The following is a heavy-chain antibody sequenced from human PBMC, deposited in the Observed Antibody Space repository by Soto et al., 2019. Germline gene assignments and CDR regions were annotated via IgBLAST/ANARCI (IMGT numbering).Heavy chain of an antibody. CDR3: TTGLLFDY. V-gene: IGHV3-15*04. D-gene: IGHD2-15*01. J-gene: IGHJ4*02. CDR1: GFTFTNTW. Sequence: GGSLRLSCAASGFTFTNTWMTWVRQAPGKGLEWVGRIENKTDGGTTDYSAPVKGRFTISRDDSKNTLYLQMNSLKTEDTAVYYCTTGLLFDYWGQGTLVTVSS. CDR2: IENKTDGGTT.